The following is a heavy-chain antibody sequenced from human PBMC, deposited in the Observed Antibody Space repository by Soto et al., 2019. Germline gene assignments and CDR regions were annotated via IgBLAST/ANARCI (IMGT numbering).Heavy chain of an antibody. J-gene: IGHJ6*03. CDR2: ISYDGSNK. Sequence: GGSLRLSCAASGFTFSSYGMHWVRQAPGKGLEWVAVISYDGSNKYYADSVKGRFTISRDNSKNTLYLQMNSLRAEDTAVYYCAKDRRGIAGGGYYYYYYMDVWGKGTTVTVSS. V-gene: IGHV3-30*18. CDR3: AKDRRGIAGGGYYYYYYMDV. D-gene: IGHD6-13*01. CDR1: GFTFSSYG.